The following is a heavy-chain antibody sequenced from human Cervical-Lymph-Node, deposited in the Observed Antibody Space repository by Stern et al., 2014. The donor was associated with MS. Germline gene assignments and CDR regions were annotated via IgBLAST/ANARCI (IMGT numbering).Heavy chain of an antibody. CDR2: ISSSSSTI. J-gene: IGHJ5*02. CDR3: ARAAVEMATRLGWFDP. CDR1: GFTFSSYS. V-gene: IGHV3-48*01. D-gene: IGHD5-24*01. Sequence: EVQLEESGGGLVQPGGSLRLSCAASGFTFSSYSMNWVRQAPGKGLEWVSYISSSSSTIYYADSVKGRFTISRDNAKNSLYLQMNSLRAEDTAVYYCARAAVEMATRLGWFDPWGQGTLVTVSS.